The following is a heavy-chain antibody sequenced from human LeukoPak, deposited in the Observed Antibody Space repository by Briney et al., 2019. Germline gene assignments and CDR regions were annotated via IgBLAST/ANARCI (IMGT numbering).Heavy chain of an antibody. CDR1: GGSISSYY. J-gene: IGHJ6*02. D-gene: IGHD2-2*01. V-gene: IGHV4-59*01. CDR3: ARDKGIVVVPATNTNYYYYYGMDV. CDR2: IYYSGCT. Sequence: PSETLSLTCTVSGGSISSYYWSWIRQPPGKGLEWIGYIYYSGCTNYNPSLKSRVTISVDTSKNQFSLKLSSVIAADTAVYYCARDKGIVVVPATNTNYYYYYGMDVWGQGTTVTVSS.